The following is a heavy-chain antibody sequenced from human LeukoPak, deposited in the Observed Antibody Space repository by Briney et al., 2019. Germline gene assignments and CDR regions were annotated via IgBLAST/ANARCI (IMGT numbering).Heavy chain of an antibody. CDR1: GFRFSNFG. V-gene: IGHV3-23*01. CDR2: ISGNGGRT. CDR3: AKDPNGDYVGTFDM. Sequence: GGSLRLSCGASGFRFSNFGMSWVRQAPGKGPEWVSFISGNGGRTDYAESVKGRFTISRDYSKNTLYLQMNSLRDEDTAAYYCAKDPNGDYVGTFDMWGRGTMVTVSS. D-gene: IGHD4-17*01. J-gene: IGHJ3*02.